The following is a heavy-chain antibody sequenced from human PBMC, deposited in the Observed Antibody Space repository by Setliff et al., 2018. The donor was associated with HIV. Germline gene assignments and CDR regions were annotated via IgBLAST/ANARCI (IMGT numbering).Heavy chain of an antibody. CDR3: AGFSYNFWVYRFDH. Sequence: PSETLSLTCSVSGGSTTSGGYYWSWTRQHPGKGLEYIGYIYYSGSTYYNPSLKSRVTMSIDTSTQQFFLNVTSVTAADTAVYYCAGFSYNFWVYRFDHWGQGALVTVS. V-gene: IGHV4-31*03. D-gene: IGHD3-3*01. CDR2: IYYSGST. CDR1: GGSTTSGGYY. J-gene: IGHJ5*02.